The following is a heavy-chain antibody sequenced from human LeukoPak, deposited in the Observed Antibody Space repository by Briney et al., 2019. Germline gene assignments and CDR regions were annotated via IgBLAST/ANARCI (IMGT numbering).Heavy chain of an antibody. J-gene: IGHJ5*02. CDR3: ARLDDYGDYVGVSGFDP. V-gene: IGHV5-51*01. CDR1: GYSFTSYW. Sequence: GESLKISCKGSGYSFTSYWIGWVRQMPGKGLEWMGIIYPGDSDTRYSPSFQGQVTISADKSISTAYLQWSSLKASDTATYYCARLDDYGDYVGVSGFDPWGQGTLVTVSS. D-gene: IGHD4-17*01. CDR2: IYPGDSDT.